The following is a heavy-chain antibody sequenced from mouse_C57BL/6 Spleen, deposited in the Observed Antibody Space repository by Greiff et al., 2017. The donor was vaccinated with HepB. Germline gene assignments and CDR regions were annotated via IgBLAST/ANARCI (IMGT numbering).Heavy chain of an antibody. CDR2: SDPSDSYT. CDR1: GYTFTSYW. CDR3: ARMDYGSTLPGDY. V-gene: IGHV1-50*01. D-gene: IGHD1-1*01. Sequence: VQLQQPGAELVKPGASVKLSCKASGYTFTSYWMQWVKQRPGQGLEWIGESDPSDSYTNYNQKFKGKATLTVDTSSSTAYLQLSSLTSEDSAVYYCARMDYGSTLPGDYWGQGTTLTVSS. J-gene: IGHJ2*01.